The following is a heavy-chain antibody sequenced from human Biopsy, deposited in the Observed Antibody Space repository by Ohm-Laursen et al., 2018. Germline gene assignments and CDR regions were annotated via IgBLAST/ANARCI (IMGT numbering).Heavy chain of an antibody. Sequence: PGTLSLTCSVSGGSIISYYWTWIRQPPGKGLEWIGHVYNGGITNYNPSLKSRVTISKDTSKNQFSLQVNSVTAADTAVYYCARTPRDSFWSGSYKRGLWFDPWGQGMLVTVS. V-gene: IGHV4-59*01. J-gene: IGHJ5*02. D-gene: IGHD3-3*01. CDR3: ARTPRDSFWSGSYKRGLWFDP. CDR1: GGSIISYY. CDR2: VYNGGIT.